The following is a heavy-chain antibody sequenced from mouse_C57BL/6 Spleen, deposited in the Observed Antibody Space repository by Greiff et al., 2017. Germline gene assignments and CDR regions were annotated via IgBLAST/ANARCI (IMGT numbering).Heavy chain of an antibody. CDR2: IDPSDSYT. CDR3: AKGYPWFAY. CDR1: GYTFTSYW. J-gene: IGHJ3*01. V-gene: IGHV1-69*01. Sequence: QVQLQQPGAELVMPGASVKLSCKASGYTFTSYWMHWVKQRPGQGLEWIGEIDPSDSYTTYNQKFKGKSTLTVDKSSSTAYMQLSSLTSEDSAVYYCAKGYPWFAYWGQGTLVTVSA.